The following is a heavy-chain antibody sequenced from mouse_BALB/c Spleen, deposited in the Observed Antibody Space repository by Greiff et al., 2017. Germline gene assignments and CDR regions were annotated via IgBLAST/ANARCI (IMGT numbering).Heavy chain of an antibody. CDR3: ARYYGSRDWYFDV. J-gene: IGHJ1*01. D-gene: IGHD1-1*01. Sequence: EVKLMESGPGLVKPSQSLSLTCSVTGYSITSGYYWNWIRQFPGNKLEWMGYISYDGSNNYNPSLKNRISITRDTSKNQFFLKLNSVTTEDTATYYCARYYGSRDWYFDVWGAGTTVTVSS. CDR1: GYSITSGYY. CDR2: ISYDGSN. V-gene: IGHV3-6*02.